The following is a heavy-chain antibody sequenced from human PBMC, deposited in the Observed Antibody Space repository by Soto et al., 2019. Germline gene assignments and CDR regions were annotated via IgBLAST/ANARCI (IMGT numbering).Heavy chain of an antibody. CDR3: ARARYYGSGSYPRGGFDY. V-gene: IGHV4-61*01. D-gene: IGHD3-10*01. CDR2: IYYSGST. Sequence: SETLSLTCTVSGGSVSRGSYYWSWIRQPPGKGLEWIGYIYYSGSTNYNPSLKSRVTISVDTSKNQFSLKLSSVTAADTAVYYCARARYYGSGSYPRGGFDYWGQGTLVTVSS. CDR1: GGSVSRGSYY. J-gene: IGHJ4*02.